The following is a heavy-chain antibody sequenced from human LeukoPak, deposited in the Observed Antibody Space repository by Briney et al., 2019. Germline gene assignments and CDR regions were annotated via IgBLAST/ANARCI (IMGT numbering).Heavy chain of an antibody. J-gene: IGHJ6*03. V-gene: IGHV4-39*01. Sequence: SETLSLTCTVSGGSISSSSYYWGWIRQPPRKGLEWIGSIYYSGSTYYNPSLKSLVTISVDTSKNHFSLKLSSVTAADTAVYYCARHNAGYNPHRYMDVWGKGTTVTVSS. CDR2: IYYSGST. CDR1: GGSISSSSYY. CDR3: ARHNAGYNPHRYMDV. D-gene: IGHD5-24*01.